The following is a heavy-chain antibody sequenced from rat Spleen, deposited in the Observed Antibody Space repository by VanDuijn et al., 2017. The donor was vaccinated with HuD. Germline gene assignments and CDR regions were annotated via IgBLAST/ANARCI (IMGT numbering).Heavy chain of an antibody. V-gene: IGHV4-2*01. CDR1: GFNFNDYW. CDR2: INKDSTTL. CDR3: ARRALLTTAPYYFDY. Sequence: EVKLVESGGGLVQPGRSLKLSCAASGFNFNDYWMGWVRQAPGKGLEWIGEINKDSTTLKYTPSLKDKFIISRDNAQNTLYLQMDSLRSEDTASYYCARRALLTTAPYYFDYWGQGVMVTVSS. D-gene: IGHD1-11*01. J-gene: IGHJ2*01.